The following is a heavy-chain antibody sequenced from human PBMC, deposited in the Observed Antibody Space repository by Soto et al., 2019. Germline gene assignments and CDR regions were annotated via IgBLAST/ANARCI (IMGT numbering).Heavy chain of an antibody. D-gene: IGHD2-2*01. CDR1: GGTFSSYT. J-gene: IGHJ6*02. V-gene: IGHV1-69*08. CDR2: IIPILGIA. Sequence: QVQLVQSGAEVKKPGSSVKVSCKASGGTFSSYTISWVRQAPGQGLEWMGRIIPILGIANYAQKFQGRVXIXEXXSTSTAYMELSSLGSEDTAVYYCAGDPKVGAPSDVWGQGTTVTVSS. CDR3: AGDPKVGAPSDV.